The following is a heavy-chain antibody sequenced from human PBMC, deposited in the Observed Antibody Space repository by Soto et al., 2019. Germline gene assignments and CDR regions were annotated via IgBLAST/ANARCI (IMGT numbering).Heavy chain of an antibody. D-gene: IGHD5-18*01. CDR3: ARIDIHTAMVLAAFDI. CDR1: GFPFSRYG. V-gene: IGHV3-33*01. Sequence: GGSLRLSCAASGFPFSRYGMHWVRQAPGKGLEWVAAMWDDGNEKFADSVKGRFTISRDNSKSTVYLQMNSLRAEDTAVYYCARIDIHTAMVLAAFDIWGQGTMVTVSS. CDR2: MWDDGNE. J-gene: IGHJ3*02.